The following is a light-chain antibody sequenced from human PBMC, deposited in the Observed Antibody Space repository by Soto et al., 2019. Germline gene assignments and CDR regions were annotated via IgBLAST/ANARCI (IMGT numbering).Light chain of an antibody. CDR2: SNN. CDR1: SSNIGSNT. Sequence: QSVLTQPPSASGTPGQRVTISCSGSSSNIGSNTVNWYQQLPGTAPKLLIYSNNQRPSGVPDRFSGSKSGTSASLAISGLQSGDEADYYCAAWDDSLNGPVFGGGTKRTVL. V-gene: IGLV1-44*01. J-gene: IGLJ2*01. CDR3: AAWDDSLNGPV.